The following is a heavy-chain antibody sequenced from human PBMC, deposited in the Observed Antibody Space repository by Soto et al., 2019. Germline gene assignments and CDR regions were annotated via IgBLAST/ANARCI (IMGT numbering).Heavy chain of an antibody. V-gene: IGHV1-58*01. CDR1: GFTFTQSA. J-gene: IGHJ4*02. Sequence: QIQVMQSGPEVKEPGTSVKVSCKTSGFTFTQSAVQWVRQARGQGLEWVGWMILGSGQTKYAQHLQGRVTITRDTSTATAYMEMRGLRSEDTSVYFCAAELYLGGDCSHFDNWGQPSHFTVSS. CDR2: MILGSGQT. D-gene: IGHD2-21*02. CDR3: AAELYLGGDCSHFDN.